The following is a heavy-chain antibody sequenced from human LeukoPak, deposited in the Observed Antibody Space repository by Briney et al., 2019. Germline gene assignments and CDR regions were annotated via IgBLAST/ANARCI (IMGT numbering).Heavy chain of an antibody. V-gene: IGHV1-69*02. CDR1: GGTFSSYT. D-gene: IGHD1-20*01. Sequence: SVKVSCKASGGTFSSYTISWVRQAPGQGLEWMGRIIPILGIANYAQEFQGRVTITADKSTSTAYMELSSLRSEDTAVYYCASREGITGTTPFDPWGQGTLVTVSS. CDR3: ASREGITGTTPFDP. J-gene: IGHJ5*02. CDR2: IIPILGIA.